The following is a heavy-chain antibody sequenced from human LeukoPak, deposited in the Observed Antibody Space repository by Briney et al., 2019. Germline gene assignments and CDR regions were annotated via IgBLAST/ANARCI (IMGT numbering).Heavy chain of an antibody. CDR3: ARWEGYCSGGSCYSSGYYYYMDV. J-gene: IGHJ6*03. V-gene: IGHV4-34*01. Sequence: SETLSLTCTVSGGSISSYYWSWIRQPPGKGLEWIGEINHSGSTNYNPSLKSRVTISVDTSKNQFSLKLSSVTAADTAVYYCARWEGYCSGGSCYSSGYYYYMDVWGKGTTVTISS. D-gene: IGHD2-15*01. CDR1: GGSISSYY. CDR2: INHSGST.